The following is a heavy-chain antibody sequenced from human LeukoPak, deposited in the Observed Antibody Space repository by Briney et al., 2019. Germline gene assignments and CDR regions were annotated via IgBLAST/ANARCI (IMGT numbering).Heavy chain of an antibody. Sequence: GGSLRLSCAASGFTFSSYWMHWVRQAPGMGLVWVSRIRSDGSITTYADSVKGRFTISRDNAKNTLYLQMSSLRAEDTAVYFCARTSEGGYFDYWGQGAVVTVSS. CDR2: IRSDGSIT. CDR1: GFTFSSYW. CDR3: ARTSEGGYFDY. J-gene: IGHJ4*02. V-gene: IGHV3-74*01.